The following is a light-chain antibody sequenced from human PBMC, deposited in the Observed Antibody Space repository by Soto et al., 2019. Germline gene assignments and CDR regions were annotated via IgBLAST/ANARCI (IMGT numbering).Light chain of an antibody. CDR3: QQSSSTPWT. CDR1: QSISGY. J-gene: IGKJ1*01. CDR2: AAS. V-gene: IGKV1-39*01. Sequence: DIQMTQSPFSLSASVGDRVTIACRASQSISGYLNWYQQKPGKAPKLLIYAASGLQGGVPSRFSGSGSETDFSLTISSLQPEDFATYYCQQSSSTPWTFGQGIKVEIK.